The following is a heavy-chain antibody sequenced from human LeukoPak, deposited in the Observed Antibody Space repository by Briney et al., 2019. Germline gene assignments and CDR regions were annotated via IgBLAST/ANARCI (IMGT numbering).Heavy chain of an antibody. D-gene: IGHD3-10*01. Sequence: GGSLRLSCAASGFALGNYAMSWVRQAPGKGLEWVSAISGNGYNTYYADSVKGRFTISSESSRNTLYLQMHSLRAEDTAVYYCAKGVRLWFAFYFDYWGQGTLVTVSS. CDR1: GFALGNYA. J-gene: IGHJ4*02. CDR3: AKGVRLWFAFYFDY. CDR2: ISGNGYNT. V-gene: IGHV3-23*01.